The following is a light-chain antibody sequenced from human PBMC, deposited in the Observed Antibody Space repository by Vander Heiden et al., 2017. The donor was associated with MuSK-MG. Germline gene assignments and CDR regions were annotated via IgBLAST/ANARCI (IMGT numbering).Light chain of an antibody. Sequence: DIQMTQSPSSLSASVGDRVTITCRASQSISTYLNWYQQKPGRAPKLLISAAFSLQSEVPSRFSGSRSGTDFTLTISSLQPEDFATYYCQQSYSPLYTFGQGTKLEIK. CDR1: QSISTY. J-gene: IGKJ2*01. CDR2: AAF. V-gene: IGKV1-39*01. CDR3: QQSYSPLYT.